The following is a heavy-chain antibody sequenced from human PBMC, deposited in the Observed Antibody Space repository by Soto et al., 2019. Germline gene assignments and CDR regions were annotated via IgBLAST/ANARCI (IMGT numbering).Heavy chain of an antibody. D-gene: IGHD2-8*01. J-gene: IGHJ4*02. V-gene: IGHV4-59*08. CDR1: GGSRSSYF. CDR3: ARLLGYCTNGVCYIGGYYFDY. CDR2: ISYSGST. Sequence: SETLSLTCTVSGGSRSSYFWSWMRQPPGKGLEWIGHISYSGSTNYNSSLKSRVSMSVDTSKNQFSLKLSSVTAADTAVYYCARLLGYCTNGVCYIGGYYFDYWGQGTLVTVSS.